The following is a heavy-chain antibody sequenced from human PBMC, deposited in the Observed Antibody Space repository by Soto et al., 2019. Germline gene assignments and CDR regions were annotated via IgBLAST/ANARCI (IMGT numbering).Heavy chain of an antibody. J-gene: IGHJ4*02. CDR1: GFTFSSYA. D-gene: IGHD5-12*01. V-gene: IGHV3-23*01. CDR3: AKDVAPVVIVATIGGADY. CDR2: ISGSGGST. Sequence: EVQLLESGGGLVQPGGSLRLSCAASGFTFSSYAMSWVRQAPGKGPEWVSAISGSGGSTYYADSVKGRFTISRDNSKNTLYLQMNSLRAEDTAVYYCAKDVAPVVIVATIGGADYWGQGTLVTVSS.